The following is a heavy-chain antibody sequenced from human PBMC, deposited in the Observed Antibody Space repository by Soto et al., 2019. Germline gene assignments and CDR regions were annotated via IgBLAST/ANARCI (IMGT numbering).Heavy chain of an antibody. CDR3: ARVSVDVPE. CDR1: GPTFIAYY. V-gene: IGHV1-2*02. Sequence: QLVQSGAEVKKPGASVRVSCKTSGPTFIAYYIHWVRQAPGQGLEWMGWIYPKSGGTTYEQKFLGRVTMTRDTSINTAYMDLNILTSDDTAVYYCARVSVDVPEWGQGTLITVSA. D-gene: IGHD5-12*01. CDR2: IYPKSGGT. J-gene: IGHJ4*02.